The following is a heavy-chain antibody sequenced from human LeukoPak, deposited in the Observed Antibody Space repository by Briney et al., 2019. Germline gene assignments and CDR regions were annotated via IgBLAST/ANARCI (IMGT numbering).Heavy chain of an antibody. CDR1: GFTFSGSA. CDR2: IRSKANSYAT. Sequence: GGSLRLSCAASGFTFSGSAMHWVRQASGKGLEWVGRIRSKANSYATAYAASVKGRFTISRGDSKNTAYLQMNSLKTEDTAVYYCTRHSYSNYEGNFDYWGQGTLVTVSS. V-gene: IGHV3-73*01. J-gene: IGHJ4*02. D-gene: IGHD4-11*01. CDR3: TRHSYSNYEGNFDY.